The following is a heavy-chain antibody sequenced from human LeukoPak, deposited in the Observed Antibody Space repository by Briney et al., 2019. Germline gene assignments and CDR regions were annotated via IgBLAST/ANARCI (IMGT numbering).Heavy chain of an antibody. CDR1: GFTFSSYA. CDR3: AKDSRPRIQLWYDAFDI. V-gene: IGHV3-23*01. CDR2: ISGSGGST. D-gene: IGHD5-18*01. Sequence: GGSQRLSCAASGFTFSSYAMSWVRQAPGEGLEWVSAISGSGGSTYYADSVKGRFTISRDNSKNTLYLQMNSLRAEDTAVYYCAKDSRPRIQLWYDAFDIWGQGTMVTVSS. J-gene: IGHJ3*02.